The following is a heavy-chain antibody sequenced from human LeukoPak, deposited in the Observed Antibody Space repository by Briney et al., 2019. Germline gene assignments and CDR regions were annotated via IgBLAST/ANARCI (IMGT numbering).Heavy chain of an antibody. D-gene: IGHD6-13*01. CDR1: XYTFXXXY. V-gene: IGHV1-2*02. CDR3: ARDGGSSSWYALDY. CDR2: INPNSGGT. J-gene: IGHJ4*02. Sequence: VSCKXSXYTFXXXYMHWVRQAPGQGLEWMGWINPNSGGTNYAQKFQGRVTMTRDTSISTAYMELSRLRSDDTAVYYCARDGGSSSWYALDYWGQGTLVTVSS.